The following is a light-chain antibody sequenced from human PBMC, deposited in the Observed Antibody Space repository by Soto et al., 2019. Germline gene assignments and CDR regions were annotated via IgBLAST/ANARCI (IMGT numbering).Light chain of an antibody. CDR2: LGS. CDR3: MQALQTPPT. Sequence: DTVMTQSPLSLPVTPGEPASISCWSSQSLLHTDGYNYLDWYLKKPGQSPQLLVYLGSYRASGVPDKFNWSGSRTDFTLKISRVEAEDVGVYYCMQALQTPPTFGQGTKLEI. CDR1: QSLLHTDGYNY. J-gene: IGKJ1*01. V-gene: IGKV2-28*01.